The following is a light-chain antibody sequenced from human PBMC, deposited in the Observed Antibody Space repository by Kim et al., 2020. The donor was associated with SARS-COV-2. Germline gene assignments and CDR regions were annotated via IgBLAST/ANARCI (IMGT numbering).Light chain of an antibody. V-gene: IGKV3-20*01. J-gene: IGKJ1*01. CDR1: QTVTSNY. Sequence: EIVLTQSPGTLSLSPGERATLSCRASQTVTSNYLAWYQQKPGQAPRLLIYGASSRATGIPDRFSGSGSGKDFTLTISRLEPEDFAVYYCQQYGSSPATFGQGTKVDIK. CDR3: QQYGSSPAT. CDR2: GAS.